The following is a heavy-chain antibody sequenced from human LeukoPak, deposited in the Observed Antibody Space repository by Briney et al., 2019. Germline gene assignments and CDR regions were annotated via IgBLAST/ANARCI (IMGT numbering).Heavy chain of an antibody. CDR1: GGSFSGYY. CDR3: ARVIGPGGY. D-gene: IGHD2-15*01. CDR2: INHSGST. V-gene: IGHV4-34*01. J-gene: IGHJ4*02. Sequence: SETLSLTCAVYGGSFSGYYWSWIRQPPGKGLEWIGEINHSGSTNYNPSLKSRVTISVDTSKNQFPLKLSSVTAADTAVYYCARVIGPGGYWGQGTLVTVSS.